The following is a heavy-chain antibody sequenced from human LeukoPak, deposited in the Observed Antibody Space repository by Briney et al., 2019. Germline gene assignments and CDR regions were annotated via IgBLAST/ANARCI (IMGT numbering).Heavy chain of an antibody. V-gene: IGHV3-7*01. D-gene: IGHD2-8*01. CDR3: ARVSKGDKMVYAIGSSRNFDY. CDR1: GFTFSSYW. J-gene: IGHJ4*02. CDR2: IKQDGSEK. Sequence: GGSLRLSRAASGFTFSSYWMSWVRQAPGKGLEWVASIKQDGSEKYYVGSVKGRFTISRDNAKNSLYLQMNSLRAEDTAVYYCARVSKGDKMVYAIGSSRNFDYWGQGTLVTVSS.